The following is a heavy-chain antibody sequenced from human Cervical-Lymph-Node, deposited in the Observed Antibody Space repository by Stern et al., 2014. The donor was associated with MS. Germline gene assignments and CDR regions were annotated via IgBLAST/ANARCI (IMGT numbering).Heavy chain of an antibody. CDR3: ARGNPYYYGMDV. V-gene: IGHV4-61*02. J-gene: IGHJ6*02. CDR1: GGSISSGSYY. CDR2: IYTSGST. Sequence: VQLVQSGPGLVKPSQTLSLTCTVSGGSISSGSYYWSWIRQPAGKGLEWIGRIYTSGSTHYNPSLKSRVTISVDTSKNQFSLKRSSVTAADTAVYYCARGNPYYYGMDVWGQGTTVTVSS.